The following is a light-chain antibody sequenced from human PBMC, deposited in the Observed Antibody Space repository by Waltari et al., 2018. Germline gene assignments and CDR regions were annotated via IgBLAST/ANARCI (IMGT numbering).Light chain of an antibody. CDR3: HSRDASGSGGA. Sequence: TQDPAVSVAMGQTVRITCQGDSLRSHYASWYQQRPGQAPLLVLYDKNSRPSGVPDRFSGSSSDDTASLTITGAQAEDEAYYYCHSRDASGSGGAFGGGTKLTVL. V-gene: IGLV3-19*01. CDR2: DKN. CDR1: SLRSHY. J-gene: IGLJ2*01.